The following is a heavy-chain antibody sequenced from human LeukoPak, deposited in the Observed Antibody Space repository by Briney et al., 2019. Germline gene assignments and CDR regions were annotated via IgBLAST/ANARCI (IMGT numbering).Heavy chain of an antibody. CDR2: IYHSGST. D-gene: IGHD3-3*01. V-gene: IGHV4-4*02. Sequence: SETLSLTCAVSGGSISSSNWWSWVRQPPGKGLEWIGGIYHSGSTNYNPSLKSRVTISVDKSKNQFSLKLSSVTAADTAVYYCARENLGIFGVITGYYYMDVWGKGTTVTVSS. CDR1: GGSISSSNW. J-gene: IGHJ6*03. CDR3: ARENLGIFGVITGYYYMDV.